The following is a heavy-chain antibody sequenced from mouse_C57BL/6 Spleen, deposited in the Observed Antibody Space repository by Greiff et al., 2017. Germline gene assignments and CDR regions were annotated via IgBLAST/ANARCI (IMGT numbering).Heavy chain of an antibody. V-gene: IGHV5-17*01. D-gene: IGHD2-2*01. J-gene: IGHJ4*01. CDR1: GFTFSDYG. Sequence: EVNLVESGGGLVKPGGSLKLSCAASGFTFSDYGMHWVRQAPEKGLEWVAYISSGSSTIYYADTVKGRFTISRDNAKNTLFLQMTSLRSEDTAMYYCARRWLPPHYAMDYWGQGTSVTVSS. CDR2: ISSGSSTI. CDR3: ARRWLPPHYAMDY.